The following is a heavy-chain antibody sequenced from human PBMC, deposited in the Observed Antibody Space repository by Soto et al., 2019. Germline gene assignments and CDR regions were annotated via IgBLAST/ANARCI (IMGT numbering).Heavy chain of an antibody. CDR2: IITMYDSA. Sequence: QVQLVQSGAELKKPGSSVNVSCAASGGTFKTYTINWVRQAPGQGLEWIGQIITMYDSANYAQRFQGRVTISADKATNIAYMELSGLTSEHTVLYYCATWGTYSGSYCFDFWGQATLVSVAS. V-gene: IGHV1-69*06. J-gene: IGHJ1*01. D-gene: IGHD3-10*01. CDR3: ATWGTYSGSYCFDF. CDR1: GGTFKTYT.